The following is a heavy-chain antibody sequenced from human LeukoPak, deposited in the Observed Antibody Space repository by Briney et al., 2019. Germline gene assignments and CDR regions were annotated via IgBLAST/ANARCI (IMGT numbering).Heavy chain of an antibody. CDR2: IYPVDSAT. CDR3: ARVVCGGSCYSGTHYVDY. V-gene: IGHV5-51*01. J-gene: IGHJ4*02. Sequence: KAGESLKISCKGSGYGFTSYSIGWARQMPGKGLDWIGIIYPVDSATRYSPSFQAHFTISADKSISTAYLQWSSLKASDTAMYYCARVVCGGSCYSGTHYVDYWGQGTLVTVSS. D-gene: IGHD2-15*01. CDR1: GYGFTSYS.